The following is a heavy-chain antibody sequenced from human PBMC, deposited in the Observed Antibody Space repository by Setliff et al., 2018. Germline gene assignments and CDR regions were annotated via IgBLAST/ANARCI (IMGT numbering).Heavy chain of an antibody. V-gene: IGHV1-46*01. CDR1: GYTFTSYY. CDR3: ARAHSSTLSVHDY. Sequence: ASVKVSCKASGYTFTSYYMHWVRQAPGQGLEWMGIINPSGGSTSYAQKFQGRVTMTRDTSTSTAYMELNSLRAEDTAVYYCARAHSSTLSVHDYWGQGTLVTVSS. D-gene: IGHD2-2*01. J-gene: IGHJ4*02. CDR2: INPSGGST.